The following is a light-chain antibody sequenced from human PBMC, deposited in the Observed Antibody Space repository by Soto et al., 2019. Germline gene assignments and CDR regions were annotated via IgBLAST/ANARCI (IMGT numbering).Light chain of an antibody. J-gene: IGKJ5*01. CDR2: DAS. CDR1: QNIGNW. Sequence: DNQMTQSPSSVSAYVGDRVTMTCRASQNIGNWLAWYQQQPGKAPKLLIYDASNLRSGVPSRFSGSDSGTNFTLTISSLQPEDFATYYCQQLNSYPITFGQGTRLEN. V-gene: IGKV1-12*01. CDR3: QQLNSYPIT.